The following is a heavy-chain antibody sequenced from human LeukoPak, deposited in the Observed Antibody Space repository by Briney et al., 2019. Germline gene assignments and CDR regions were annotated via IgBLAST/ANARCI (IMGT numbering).Heavy chain of an antibody. Sequence: ASVKVSCKASGYTFTSYDIIWVRQATGHEREWMGGMNPNSGNTGYAQKFERRVTMTRNTSISTAYMELSSLRSEDTAVYYCARAGLGGVAVAGRLGYWGQGTLVTVSS. CDR2: MNPNSGNT. CDR3: ARAGLGGVAVAGRLGY. J-gene: IGHJ4*02. D-gene: IGHD6-19*01. CDR1: GYTFTSYD. V-gene: IGHV1-8*01.